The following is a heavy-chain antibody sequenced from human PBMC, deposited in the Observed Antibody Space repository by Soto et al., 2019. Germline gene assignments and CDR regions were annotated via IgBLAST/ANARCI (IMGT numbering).Heavy chain of an antibody. V-gene: IGHV1-18*01. CDR3: ARVDSPSATRGWFEA. CDR2: LSGYNGDT. Sequence: QVQLVQSGPEVKKPGASVRVSCKASGYSLRNYAFAWVRQAPGQGLEWMAWLSGYNGDTQYAPKFQGRVTLTTDTPTSTAYMDLRTLRCDNTAVYYCARVDSPSATRGWFEAWGQGTLVPVSS. J-gene: IGHJ5*02. D-gene: IGHD2-15*01. CDR1: GYSLRNYA.